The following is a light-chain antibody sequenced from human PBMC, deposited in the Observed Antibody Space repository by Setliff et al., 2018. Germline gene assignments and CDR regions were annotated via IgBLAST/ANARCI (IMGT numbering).Light chain of an antibody. Sequence: QSALTQPPSVSGAPGQRVTISCTGSSSNIGGGYDVHWYQQLPGITPKLLIYDNSSRPSGVPDRFSGSNSGTAATLAITGLQAEDEADYYCQSYDSSLSGYVFGTGTKVTVL. CDR1: SSNIGGGYD. CDR3: QSYDSSLSGYV. CDR2: DNS. V-gene: IGLV1-40*01. J-gene: IGLJ1*01.